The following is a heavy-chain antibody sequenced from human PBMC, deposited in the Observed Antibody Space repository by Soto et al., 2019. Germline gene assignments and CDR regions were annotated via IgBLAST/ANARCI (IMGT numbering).Heavy chain of an antibody. Sequence: SETLSLTCAVYGGSFSGYYWSWIRQPPGKGLEWIGEINHSGSTNYNPSLKSRVTISVDTSKNQFSLKLTSVTAADTAVYYCGRAHRDLQQLVHYYYSMDVWGQGTTVTVSS. CDR3: GRAHRDLQQLVHYYYSMDV. CDR2: INHSGST. CDR1: GGSFSGYY. D-gene: IGHD6-13*01. V-gene: IGHV4-34*01. J-gene: IGHJ6*02.